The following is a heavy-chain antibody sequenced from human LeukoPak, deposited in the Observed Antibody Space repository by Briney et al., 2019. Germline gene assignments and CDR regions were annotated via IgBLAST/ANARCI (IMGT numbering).Heavy chain of an antibody. Sequence: PGGSLRLSCAASGFTFSSYSMNWVRQAPGKGLEWVSSISSSSYVYYADSVKGRFTISRDNAKNSLYLQMNSLRADDTAVYYCASISNHGDYGGGWGQGTLVTVSS. CDR3: ASISNHGDYGGG. J-gene: IGHJ4*02. CDR2: ISSSSYV. D-gene: IGHD4-17*01. V-gene: IGHV3-21*04. CDR1: GFTFSSYS.